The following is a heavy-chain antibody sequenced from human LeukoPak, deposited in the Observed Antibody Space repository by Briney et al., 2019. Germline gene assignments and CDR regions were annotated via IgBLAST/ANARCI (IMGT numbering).Heavy chain of an antibody. Sequence: GEFLKISCKGSGYIFSSYWIAWVRQMPGKGLEWMGIIYPGDSDTRYSPSFQGQVTISADKSISTAYLQWSSVKASDTAIYYCARRQVLLKGMDVWGQGTTVTVS. V-gene: IGHV5-51*01. J-gene: IGHJ6*02. D-gene: IGHD2/OR15-2a*01. CDR2: IYPGDSDT. CDR1: GYIFSSYW. CDR3: ARRQVLLKGMDV.